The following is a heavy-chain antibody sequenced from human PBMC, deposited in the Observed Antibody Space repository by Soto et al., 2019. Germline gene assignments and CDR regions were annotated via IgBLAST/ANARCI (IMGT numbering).Heavy chain of an antibody. J-gene: IGHJ4*02. CDR1: GYSFTSYW. CDR3: ARHPIAAAGPGGY. Sequence: GESLKISCKGSGYSFTSYWISWVRQMPGKGLEWMGRIDPSDSYTNYSPSFQGHVTISADKSISTAYLQWSSLKAPDTAMYYCARHPIAAAGPGGYWGQGTLVTVSS. V-gene: IGHV5-10-1*01. CDR2: IDPSDSYT. D-gene: IGHD6-13*01.